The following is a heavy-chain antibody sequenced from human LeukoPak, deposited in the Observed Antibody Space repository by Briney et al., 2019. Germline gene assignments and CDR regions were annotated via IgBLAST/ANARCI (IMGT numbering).Heavy chain of an antibody. CDR3: ARGRWGCNPY. J-gene: IGHJ4*02. CDR1: GGSFNGYY. CDR2: INHSGST. D-gene: IGHD5-24*01. V-gene: IGHV4-34*01. Sequence: SETLSLTCTVYGGSFNGYYWSWIRQPPGKGLEWIGEINHSGSTNYNPSLKSRVTISVDTSKNQFSLKLSSVTAADTAVYYCARGRWGCNPYWGQGTLVTVSS.